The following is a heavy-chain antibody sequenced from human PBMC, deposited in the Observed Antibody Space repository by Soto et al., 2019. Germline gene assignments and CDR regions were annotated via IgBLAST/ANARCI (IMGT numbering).Heavy chain of an antibody. Sequence: QVQLVQSGAEVRKPGSSVTVSCKASGGTFSTYGITWVRQAPGQGLEWMGNIIPLIGTANYAQRFRGRVTITADESTTTAYMEMTSLISEDTAVYYWAWFVMTTVPASVYYGLDVWVNGTTVTVSS. CDR3: AWFVMTTVPASVYYGLDV. V-gene: IGHV1-69*18. D-gene: IGHD4-4*01. CDR2: IIPLIGTA. CDR1: GGTFSTYG. J-gene: IGHJ6*04.